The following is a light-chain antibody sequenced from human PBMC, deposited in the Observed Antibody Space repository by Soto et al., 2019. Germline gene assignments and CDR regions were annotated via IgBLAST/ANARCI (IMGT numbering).Light chain of an antibody. J-gene: IGLJ3*02. V-gene: IGLV2-23*01. CDR1: NGDVGMYNL. CDR2: ETT. CDR3: CSYSTSDTFWV. Sequence: QSLLTQPASVSGSPGQSITISCTGSNGDVGMYNLVSWYQLHPGKAPKLIIYETTTRPSGVSIRFSGSKSGNTASLTVSGLQTEDEADYFCCSYSTSDTFWVFGGGTKLTVL.